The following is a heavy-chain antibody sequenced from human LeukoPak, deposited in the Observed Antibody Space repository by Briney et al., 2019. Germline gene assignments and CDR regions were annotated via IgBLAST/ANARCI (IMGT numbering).Heavy chain of an antibody. J-gene: IGHJ6*03. CDR1: GFTFSSYG. V-gene: IGHV3-33*01. CDR2: IWYDGSNK. CDR3: ARDGWYSSVFYYYYMDV. D-gene: IGHD6-19*01. Sequence: PGGSLRLSCAASGFTFSSYGMHWVRQAPGKGLEWVAVIWYDGSNKYYADSVKGRFTISRDNSKNTLYLQVNSLRAEDTAVYYCARDGWYSSVFYYYYMDVWGKGTRSPSP.